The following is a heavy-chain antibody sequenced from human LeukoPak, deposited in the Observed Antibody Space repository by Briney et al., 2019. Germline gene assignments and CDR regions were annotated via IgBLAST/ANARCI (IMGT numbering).Heavy chain of an antibody. D-gene: IGHD2-15*01. CDR3: ARVVAVVVTGIFDV. CDR1: GFIFENYY. Sequence: GGSLRLSCTASGFIFENYYMSWIRQAPGKRPQWVSYISKEDNTIYYADSVKGRFTVSRDNDKNSMYLQMNRLKDEDTAMYYCARVVAVVVTGIFDVWGQGTMVAVPS. J-gene: IGHJ3*01. V-gene: IGHV3-11*04. CDR2: ISKEDNTI.